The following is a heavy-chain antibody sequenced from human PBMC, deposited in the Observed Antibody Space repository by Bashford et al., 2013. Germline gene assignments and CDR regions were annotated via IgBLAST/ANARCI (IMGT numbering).Heavy chain of an antibody. CDR2: INPNSGGT. Sequence: WVRQAPGQGLEWMGWINPNSGGTNFAQKFQGRVTMTRDTSISTAYMELSRLRSDDTAVYYCARARYSSSSSDYWGQGTLVTVSS. V-gene: IGHV1-2*02. CDR3: ARARYSSSSSDY. D-gene: IGHD6-13*01. J-gene: IGHJ4*02.